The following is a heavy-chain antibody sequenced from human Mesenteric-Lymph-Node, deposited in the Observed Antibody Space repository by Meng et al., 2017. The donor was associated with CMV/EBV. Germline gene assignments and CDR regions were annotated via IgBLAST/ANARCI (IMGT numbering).Heavy chain of an antibody. Sequence: SETLSLTCTVSGGSISSSSYYWSWIRQPPGKGLEWIGYIYYSGSTNYNPSLKSRVTISVDTSKNQFSLKLSSVTAADTAVYYCARATNRAYYYGMDVWGQGTTVTVSS. CDR2: IYYSGST. D-gene: IGHD7-27*01. CDR3: ARATNRAYYYGMDV. CDR1: GGSISSSSYY. V-gene: IGHV4-61*01. J-gene: IGHJ6*02.